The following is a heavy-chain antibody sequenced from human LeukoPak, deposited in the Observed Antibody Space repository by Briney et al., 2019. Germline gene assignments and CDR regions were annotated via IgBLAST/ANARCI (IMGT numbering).Heavy chain of an antibody. CDR1: GYSFTSYW. V-gene: IGHV5-51*01. Sequence: GESLKISCKGSGYSFTSYWIGWVRQVPGKGLEWMGLIYPGDSDTRYSPSFQGQVTISADKSTNTAYLQWSSLKASDTAMYYCARAVDYYGSGYYYGMDVWGQGTTITVSS. CDR2: IYPGDSDT. D-gene: IGHD3-10*01. J-gene: IGHJ6*02. CDR3: ARAVDYYGSGYYYGMDV.